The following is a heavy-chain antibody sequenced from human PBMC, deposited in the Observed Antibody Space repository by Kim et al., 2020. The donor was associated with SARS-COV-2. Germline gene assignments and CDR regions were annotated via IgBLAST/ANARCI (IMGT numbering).Heavy chain of an antibody. J-gene: IGHJ4*02. D-gene: IGHD2-15*01. CDR1: GFTFSSTG. CDR2: IWYDGSSQ. Sequence: GGSLRLSCVASGFTFSSTGMHWARQAPGKGLEWVAVIWYDGSSQFYADSVMGRFTISRDNSKNTLYLQMNSLRAEDMAVYYCAKGWNSFDYWGQGTLVTV. CDR3: AKGWNSFDY. V-gene: IGHV3-33*08.